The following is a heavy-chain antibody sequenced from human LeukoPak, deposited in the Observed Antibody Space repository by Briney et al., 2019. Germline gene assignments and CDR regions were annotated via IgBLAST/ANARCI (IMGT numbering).Heavy chain of an antibody. CDR1: GFTFSSYW. CDR2: IKRDGSEK. Sequence: GGSLRLSCAASGFTFSSYWMSWVRQAPGKGLEWVANIKRDGSEKYYVDSVKGRFTISRDNAKNSLYLQMNSLRAEDTAVYYCARDGYSHPHGYWGQGCLVTVSS. V-gene: IGHV3-7*05. CDR3: ARDGYSHPHGY. J-gene: IGHJ4*02. D-gene: IGHD5-18*01.